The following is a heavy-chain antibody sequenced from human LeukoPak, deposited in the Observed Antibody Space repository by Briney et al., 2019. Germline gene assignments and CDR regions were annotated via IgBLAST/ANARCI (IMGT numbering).Heavy chain of an antibody. D-gene: IGHD2-8*01. CDR3: ARGPWFRSLLGYCADGVCYPGY. CDR2: INHSGST. Sequence: PSETLSLTCAVYGGSFSGYYWSWIRQPPGKGLEWIGEINHSGSTNYNPSLKSRVTISVDTSKNQFSLKLSSVTAADTAVYYCARGPWFRSLLGYCADGVCYPGYWGQGTLVTVSS. J-gene: IGHJ4*02. V-gene: IGHV4-34*01. CDR1: GGSFSGYY.